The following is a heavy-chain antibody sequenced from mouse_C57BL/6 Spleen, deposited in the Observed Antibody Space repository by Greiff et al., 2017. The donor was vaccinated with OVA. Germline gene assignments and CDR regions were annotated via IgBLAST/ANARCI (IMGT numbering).Heavy chain of an antibody. CDR1: GYTFTSYW. J-gene: IGHJ4*01. CDR2: IDPSDSYT. CDR3: ARSYDYDRDYAMDY. V-gene: IGHV1-50*01. D-gene: IGHD2-4*01. Sequence: VQLQQPGAELVKPGASVKLSCKASGYTFTSYWMQWVKQRPGQGLEWIGEIDPSDSYTNYNQKFKGKATLTVDTSSSTAYMQLSSLTSEDSAVYYCARSYDYDRDYAMDYWGQGTSVTVSS.